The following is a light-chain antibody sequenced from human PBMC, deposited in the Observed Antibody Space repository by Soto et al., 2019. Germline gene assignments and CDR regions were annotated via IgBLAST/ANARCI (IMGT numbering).Light chain of an antibody. V-gene: IGKV3-20*01. CDR1: QSVSSSY. CDR2: GAS. J-gene: IGKJ1*01. CDR3: QQYGSSPPWT. Sequence: EIVLTQSPGSLSLSPGERATLSCRASQSVSSSYLAWYQQKPGQAPRLLISGASRRATGTPDRFSGSGSGTDFTLTISRLEPEDFAVYYCQQYGSSPPWTFGQGTKVDI.